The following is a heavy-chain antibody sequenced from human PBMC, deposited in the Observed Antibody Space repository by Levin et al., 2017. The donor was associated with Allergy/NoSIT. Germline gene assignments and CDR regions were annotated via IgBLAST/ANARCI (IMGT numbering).Heavy chain of an antibody. CDR3: ARDHGHSSSSSYFYYYDYMDV. D-gene: IGHD6-6*01. CDR1: GYTFTSYS. V-gene: IGHV1-18*04. Sequence: NPGESLKISCKASGYTFTSYSISWVRQAPGQGLEWMGWISAYNGKTNYALKFQGRVTMTTDTSTSTAYMELGSLTSDDTAVYYCARDHGHSSSSSYFYYYDYMDVWGKGSTVSVSS. CDR2: ISAYNGKT. J-gene: IGHJ6*03.